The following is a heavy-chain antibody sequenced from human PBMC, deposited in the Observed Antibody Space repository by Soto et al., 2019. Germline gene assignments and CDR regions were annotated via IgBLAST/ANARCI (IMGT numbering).Heavy chain of an antibody. Sequence: QVQLVESGGGVVQPGRSLRLSCAASGFTFSSYAMHWVRQAPGKGLEWVAVISYDGSNKYYADSVKGRFTISRDNSKNTLYLRMNSLRAEDTAVYYCARGGGSYPTLDYWGQGTLVTVSS. J-gene: IGHJ4*02. CDR3: ARGGGSYPTLDY. D-gene: IGHD1-26*01. V-gene: IGHV3-30-3*01. CDR2: ISYDGSNK. CDR1: GFTFSSYA.